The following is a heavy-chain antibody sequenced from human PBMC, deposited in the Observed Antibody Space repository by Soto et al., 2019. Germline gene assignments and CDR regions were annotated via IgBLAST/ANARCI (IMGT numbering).Heavy chain of an antibody. V-gene: IGHV1-69*13. CDR2: IIPIFGTA. Sequence: SVKVSCKASGGTFSSYAISWVRQAPGQGLEWMGGIIPIFGTANYAQKFQGRVTITADESTSTAHMELSSLRSEDTAVYYCAKGEHRLRYFDLLLFYYYYYGMDVWGQGITVTVSS. CDR1: GGTFSSYA. CDR3: AKGEHRLRYFDLLLFYYYYYGMDV. D-gene: IGHD3-9*01. J-gene: IGHJ6*02.